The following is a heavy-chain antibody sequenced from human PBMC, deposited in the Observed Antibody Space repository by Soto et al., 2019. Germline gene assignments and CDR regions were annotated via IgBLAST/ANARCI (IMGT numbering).Heavy chain of an antibody. CDR3: ARDTYDFWSGSKSYFDY. CDR1: GFTFSDYY. J-gene: IGHJ4*02. Sequence: GGSLRLSCAASGFTFSDYYMSWIRQAPGEGLEWVSYISSSSSYTNYADSVKGRFTISRDNAKNSLYLQMNSLRAEDTAVYYCARDTYDFWSGSKSYFDYWGQGTLVTVSS. CDR2: ISSSSSYT. V-gene: IGHV3-11*06. D-gene: IGHD3-3*01.